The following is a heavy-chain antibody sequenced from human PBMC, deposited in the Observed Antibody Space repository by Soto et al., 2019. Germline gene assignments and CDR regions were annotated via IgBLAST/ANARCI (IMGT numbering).Heavy chain of an antibody. V-gene: IGHV4-39*01. CDR1: GGSISSSHYY. CDR3: ARHYYGSGSYSTPKWFDT. J-gene: IGHJ5*02. CDR2: IYYSGST. D-gene: IGHD3-10*01. Sequence: XETLSLTFTVSGGSISSSHYYWAWIRQPPGKVLEWIVSIYYSGSTYYNPSLKSRVTISVDTSKNHFSLKLSSVTAADTAVYYCARHYYGSGSYSTPKWFDTWGQGTQVTVSS.